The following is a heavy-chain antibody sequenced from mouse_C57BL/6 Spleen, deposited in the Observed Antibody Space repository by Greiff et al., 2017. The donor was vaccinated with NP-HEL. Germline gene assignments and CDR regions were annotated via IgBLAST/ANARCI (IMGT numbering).Heavy chain of an antibody. V-gene: IGHV5-15*04. CDR3: ARQGPYYYGSSYEGYFDV. CDR2: ISNLAYSI. CDR1: GFTFSDYG. Sequence: EVKLVESGGGLVQPGGSLKLSCAASGFTFSDYGMAWVRQAPRKGPEWVAFISNLAYSIYYADTVTGRFTISRENAKNTLYLEMSSLRSEDTAMYYCARQGPYYYGSSYEGYFDVWGTGTTVTVSS. J-gene: IGHJ1*03. D-gene: IGHD1-1*01.